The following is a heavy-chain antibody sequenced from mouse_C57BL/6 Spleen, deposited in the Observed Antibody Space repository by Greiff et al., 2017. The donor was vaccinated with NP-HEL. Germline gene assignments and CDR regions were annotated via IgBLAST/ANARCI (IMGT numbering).Heavy chain of an antibody. D-gene: IGHD2-1*01. CDR2: INPNNGGT. CDR1: GYTFTDYN. V-gene: IGHV1-22*01. Sequence: DVQLQESGPELVKPGASVKMSCKASGYTFTDYNMHWVKQSHGKSLEWIGYINPNNGGTSYNQKFKGKATLTVNKSSITAYMELRSLTSEDSAVYYCAIYRAWFAYWGQGTLVTVSA. J-gene: IGHJ3*01. CDR3: AIYRAWFAY.